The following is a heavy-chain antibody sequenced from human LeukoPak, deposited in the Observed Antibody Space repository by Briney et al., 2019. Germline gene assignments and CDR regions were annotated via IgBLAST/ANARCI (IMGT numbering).Heavy chain of an antibody. D-gene: IGHD2-2*01. V-gene: IGHV3-48*03. CDR1: GFXFSSHE. CDR3: ARGGYCSSSICYSLNAFDI. CDR2: ISSSGTTI. Sequence: PGGSLRLSCAASGFXFSSHEMNWVRQAPGKGLEWVSYISSSGTTIYYADSVKGRFTISRDNAKNSLYLQMNSLRAEDTAVYYCARGGYCSSSICYSLNAFDIWGQGTMFTVSS. J-gene: IGHJ3*02.